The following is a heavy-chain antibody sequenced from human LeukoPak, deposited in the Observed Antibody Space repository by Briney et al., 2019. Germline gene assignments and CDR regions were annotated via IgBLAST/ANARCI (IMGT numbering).Heavy chain of an antibody. V-gene: IGHV3-23*01. Sequence: GGSLRLSCAASGFTFRTHPMTWVRQVPGKGLEWVSAISGSATGNRTYYAESVKGRFTISRDNAKNTLYLQMNSLRAEDTAVYYCARDLRTTGAFDIWGQGTMVTVSS. J-gene: IGHJ3*02. CDR2: ISGSATGNRT. CDR1: GFTFRTHP. CDR3: ARDLRTTGAFDI. D-gene: IGHD4-17*01.